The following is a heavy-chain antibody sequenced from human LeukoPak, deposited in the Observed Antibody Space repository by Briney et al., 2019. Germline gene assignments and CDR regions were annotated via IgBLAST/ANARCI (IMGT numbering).Heavy chain of an antibody. CDR3: ARAGTYCGGDCYSSSIDY. Sequence: GGSLRLSCAASGFTFSSYAMSWVRQAPGKGLEWVSAISDSGGSTYYADSVKGRFTISRDNSKNTLYLQMNSLRAEDTAVYYCARAGTYCGGDCYSSSIDYWGQGTLVTVSS. D-gene: IGHD2-21*02. V-gene: IGHV3-23*01. J-gene: IGHJ4*02. CDR1: GFTFSSYA. CDR2: ISDSGGST.